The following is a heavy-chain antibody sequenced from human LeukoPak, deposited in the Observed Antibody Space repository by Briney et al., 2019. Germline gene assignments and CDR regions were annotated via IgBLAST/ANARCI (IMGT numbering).Heavy chain of an antibody. CDR1: GFTFSSYS. CDR3: ARRAPEDAFDI. V-gene: IGHV3-21*01. J-gene: IGHJ3*02. CDR2: ISSSSSYI. Sequence: GGSLRLSCAASGFTFSSYSMNWVRQAPGKGLEWVSSISSSSSYIYYADSVKGRFTISRDNAKNSLYLQMNSLRAEDTAVYYCARRAPEDAFDIWGQGTMATVSS.